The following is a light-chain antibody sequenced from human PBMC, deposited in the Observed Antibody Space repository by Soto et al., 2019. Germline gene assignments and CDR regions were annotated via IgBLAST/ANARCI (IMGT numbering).Light chain of an antibody. CDR2: GAS. CDR3: QQYKNWCT. CDR1: QSVSNN. V-gene: IGKV3-15*01. J-gene: IGKJ1*01. Sequence: EIVMTQSPATLSVSPGERATLSCRASQSVSNNLAWYHKKPGQTPMLLIYGASTSATGTPARFSGSGSGTDFTLTISNLQSEAVSFYYCQQYKNWCTFGQGTRVDIK.